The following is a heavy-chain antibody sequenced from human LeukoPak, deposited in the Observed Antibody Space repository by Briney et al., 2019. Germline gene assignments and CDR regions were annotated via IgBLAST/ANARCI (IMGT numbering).Heavy chain of an antibody. Sequence: GGSLRLSCAASGFTVSSNYMSWVRQAPGKGLEWVSVIYSGGSTYYADSVKVRFTISRDNSKNTLYLQMNSLRAEDTAVYYCARTGYSYGLGAFDIWGQGTMVTVSS. D-gene: IGHD5-18*01. V-gene: IGHV3-53*01. J-gene: IGHJ3*02. CDR2: IYSGGST. CDR3: ARTGYSYGLGAFDI. CDR1: GFTVSSNY.